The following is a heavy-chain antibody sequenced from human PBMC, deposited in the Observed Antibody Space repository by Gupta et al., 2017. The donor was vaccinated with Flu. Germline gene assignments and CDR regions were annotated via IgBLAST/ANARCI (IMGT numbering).Heavy chain of an antibody. Sequence: EVQLVESGGGLVKPGGSLRLSCAASGFTFSSYSMNWVCQAPGKGLEWVSSISSSSSYIYYAASVKGRFTISRDNAKNSLYLQMNSLRAEDTAVYYCARDVSSIAARPDTYYYYGMDVWGQGTTVTVSS. J-gene: IGHJ6*02. CDR3: ARDVSSIAARPDTYYYYGMDV. D-gene: IGHD6-6*01. CDR2: ISSSSSYI. V-gene: IGHV3-21*01. CDR1: GFTFSSYS.